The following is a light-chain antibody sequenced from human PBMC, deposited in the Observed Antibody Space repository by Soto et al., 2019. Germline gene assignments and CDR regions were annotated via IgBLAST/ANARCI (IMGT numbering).Light chain of an antibody. CDR3: KKTYSTPQP. J-gene: IGKJ5*01. V-gene: IGKV1-39*01. CDR1: QSIDRY. Sequence: EIKVTQSPSYLSASVGDTITLTRRASQSIDRYLNWYQPKPGTAHRLLINAAYSLQSGVPSRFSGSGSATDFTLTISGLQPEDLATYDCKKTYSTPQPVGNGTRLEIK. CDR2: AAY.